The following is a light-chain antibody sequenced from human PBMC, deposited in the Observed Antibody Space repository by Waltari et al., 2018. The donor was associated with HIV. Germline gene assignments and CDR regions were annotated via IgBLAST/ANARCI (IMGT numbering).Light chain of an antibody. Sequence: IHSTQSPSFLSASVRDRVTITCRSRQDINKYLAWYQQKAGKAPKLLIYAASTLQSWVPSRFSVSGSGTEFTLTISSLQPEDFATYDCQQLDRYVQITCGGGTKVGIK. CDR1: QDINKY. V-gene: IGKV1-9*01. J-gene: IGKJ4*01. CDR3: QQLDRYVQIT. CDR2: AAS.